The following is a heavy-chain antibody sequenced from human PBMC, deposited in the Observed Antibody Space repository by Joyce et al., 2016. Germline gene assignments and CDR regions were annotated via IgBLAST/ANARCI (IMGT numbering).Heavy chain of an antibody. Sequence: QLQLVQSGAEVKKPGSSVKVSCKASGGAFNNYIISWVRQAPGQGLEWMGGIIPLVNTANYAQNVQGRVSITADKSTTTAYMELSGLRSEDTAVYYCASLVSRGVSSLNYYYMDVWGKGTTVTVSS. J-gene: IGHJ6*03. CDR2: IIPLVNTA. CDR1: GGAFNNYI. V-gene: IGHV1-69*06. CDR3: ASLVSRGVSSLNYYYMDV.